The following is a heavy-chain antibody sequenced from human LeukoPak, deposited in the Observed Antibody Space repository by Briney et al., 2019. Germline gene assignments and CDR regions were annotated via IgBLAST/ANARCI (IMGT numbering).Heavy chain of an antibody. V-gene: IGHV3-7*03. CDR2: IKQDGSEK. D-gene: IGHD6-13*01. J-gene: IGHJ6*04. CDR3: ARLVEGSSWYQYYYYYYGMDV. Sequence: GGSLRPSCAASGFTFSSYWMSWVRQAPGKGLEWVANIKQDGSEKYYVDSVKGRFTISRDNAKNSLYLQMNSLRAEDTAVYYCARLVEGSSWYQYYYYYYGMDVWGKGTTVTVSS. CDR1: GFTFSSYW.